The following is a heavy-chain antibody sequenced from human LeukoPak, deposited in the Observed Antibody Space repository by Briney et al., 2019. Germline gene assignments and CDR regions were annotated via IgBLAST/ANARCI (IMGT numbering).Heavy chain of an antibody. V-gene: IGHV3-7*01. CDR3: ARAGSFWHYVY. D-gene: IGHD1-7*01. CDR1: YW. Sequence: YWMSWVRQAXGXGLEWVANIKLDGSEKNYVDSVKGRFTISRDNTKNSLSLQMNGLRVEDTAVYYCARAGSFWHYVYWGQGTLVTVSS. J-gene: IGHJ4*02. CDR2: IKLDGSEK.